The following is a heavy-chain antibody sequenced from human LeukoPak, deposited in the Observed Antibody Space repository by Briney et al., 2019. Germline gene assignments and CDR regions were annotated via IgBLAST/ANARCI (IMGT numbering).Heavy chain of an antibody. Sequence: GRSLRLSCAASGFTFDDYAMHWVRQAPGKGLEWVSGISWNSGSIGYADSVKGRFTISRDNAKNSLCLQMNSLRAEDTALYYCAKDIERYSYDPYYYYGMDVWGQGTTVTVSS. CDR1: GFTFDDYA. V-gene: IGHV3-9*01. CDR3: AKDIERYSYDPYYYYGMDV. J-gene: IGHJ6*02. D-gene: IGHD5-18*01. CDR2: ISWNSGSI.